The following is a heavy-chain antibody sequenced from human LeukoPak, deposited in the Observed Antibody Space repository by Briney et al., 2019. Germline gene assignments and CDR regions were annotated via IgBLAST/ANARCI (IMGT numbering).Heavy chain of an antibody. D-gene: IGHD3-10*01. V-gene: IGHV3-33*01. J-gene: IGHJ4*02. CDR1: GFIFSNYG. CDR3: ARERFRAVRVSDY. Sequence: PGRSLRLSCAASGFIFSNYGMHWVRQAPGKGLEWVAVIWHDGSNKYYADSVKGRFSISRDNSKYTLYLQMDKLTAEDTAVYFCARERFRAVRVSDYWGQGTLVTVSS. CDR2: IWHDGSNK.